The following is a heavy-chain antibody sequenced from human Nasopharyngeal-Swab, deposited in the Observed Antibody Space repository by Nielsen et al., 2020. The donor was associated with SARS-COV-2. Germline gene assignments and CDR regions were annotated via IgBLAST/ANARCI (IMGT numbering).Heavy chain of an antibody. CDR2: MNPNSGNT. J-gene: IGHJ3*02. CDR3: ARGAGYSSGWNAFDI. V-gene: IGHV1-8*01. Sequence: WVRQAPGQGLEWMGWMNPNSGNTGYAQKFQGRVTMTRNTSISTAYMELSSLRSEDTAVYYCARGAGYSSGWNAFDIWGRGTMVTVSS. D-gene: IGHD6-19*01.